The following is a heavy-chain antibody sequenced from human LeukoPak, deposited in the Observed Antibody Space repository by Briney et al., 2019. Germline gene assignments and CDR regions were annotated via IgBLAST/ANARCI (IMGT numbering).Heavy chain of an antibody. CDR2: INWNGGST. Sequence: GGSLRLSCAASGFTFDDYGMSWVRQAPGKGLEWVSGINWNGGSTGYADSVKGRFTISRDNSKNTLFLQMNSLRAEDTAVYFCAKGLYVSGKNYFDYWGQGSLVTVSS. CDR3: AKGLYVSGKNYFDY. D-gene: IGHD3-10*01. V-gene: IGHV3-20*04. CDR1: GFTFDDYG. J-gene: IGHJ4*02.